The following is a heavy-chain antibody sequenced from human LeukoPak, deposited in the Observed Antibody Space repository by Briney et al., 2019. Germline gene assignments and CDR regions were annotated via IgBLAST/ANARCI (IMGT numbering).Heavy chain of an antibody. D-gene: IGHD1-26*01. CDR2: ISGSGGST. J-gene: IGHJ4*02. CDR1: GFTFSSYA. V-gene: IGHV3-23*01. CDR3: AKSDRSGSYYDSDY. Sequence: VGSLRLSCAASGFTFSSYAMSWVRQAPGKGLEWVSAISGSGGSTYYADSVKGRFTISRDNSKNTLYLQMNSLRAEDTAVYYCAKSDRSGSYYDSDYWGQGTLVTVSS.